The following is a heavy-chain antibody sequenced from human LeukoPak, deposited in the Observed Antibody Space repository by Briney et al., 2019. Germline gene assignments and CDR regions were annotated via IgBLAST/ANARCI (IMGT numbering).Heavy chain of an antibody. CDR2: IYYTGST. V-gene: IGHV4-39*01. D-gene: IGHD6-19*01. J-gene: IGHJ4*02. CDR1: GXSISSSSYY. CDR3: ARRRGWYPVDY. Sequence: PSETLSLTCTVSGXSISSSSYYWGWIRQPPGKGLEWIGTIYYTGSTYYNPSLKSRVTISVDTSKNQCSLKVTSVAAADTAVYYCARRRGWYPVDYWGQGTLVTVSS.